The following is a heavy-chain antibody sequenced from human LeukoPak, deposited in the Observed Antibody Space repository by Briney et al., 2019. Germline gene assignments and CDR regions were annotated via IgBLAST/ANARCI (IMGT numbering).Heavy chain of an antibody. CDR1: GFTFSSDS. D-gene: IGHD2-21*02. Sequence: PGGSLRLSCAASGFTFSSDSMTWVRQAPGKGLEWVSSMSTSLNYIYYADSVKGRFTISRDDAKNLLYLQMNSLRAEDTAVYYCAREVVVVTADWFDPWGQGTLVTVSS. CDR2: MSTSLNYI. V-gene: IGHV3-21*01. J-gene: IGHJ5*02. CDR3: AREVVVVTADWFDP.